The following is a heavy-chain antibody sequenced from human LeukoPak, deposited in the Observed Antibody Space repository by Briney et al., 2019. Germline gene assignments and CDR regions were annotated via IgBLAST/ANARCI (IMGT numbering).Heavy chain of an antibody. CDR1: GFTFSSYA. D-gene: IGHD3-22*01. CDR3: AKTGGNYYDSSGYYYFDY. Sequence: PGGSLRLSCAASGFTFSSYAMSWVRQAPGKGLEWVSAISGSGGSTYYADSVKGRFTISRDNSKNTLYLQMNSLRAEDTAVYYCAKTGGNYYDSSGYYYFDYWGQGTLVTVSS. V-gene: IGHV3-23*01. J-gene: IGHJ4*02. CDR2: ISGSGGST.